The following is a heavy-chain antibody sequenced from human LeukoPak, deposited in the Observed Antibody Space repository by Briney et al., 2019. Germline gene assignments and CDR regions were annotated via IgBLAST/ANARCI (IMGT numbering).Heavy chain of an antibody. CDR1: GYTFTSYG. CDR2: ISAYNGNT. CDR3: AREVDYYGSGSYFLDY. J-gene: IGHJ4*02. Sequence: ASVKVSCKASGYTFTSYGISWVRQAPGQGLEWMGWISAYNGNTNYAQKLQGRVTMTTDTSTGTAYMELRSLRSDDTAVYYCAREVDYYGSGSYFLDYWGQGTLVTVSS. D-gene: IGHD3-10*01. V-gene: IGHV1-18*01.